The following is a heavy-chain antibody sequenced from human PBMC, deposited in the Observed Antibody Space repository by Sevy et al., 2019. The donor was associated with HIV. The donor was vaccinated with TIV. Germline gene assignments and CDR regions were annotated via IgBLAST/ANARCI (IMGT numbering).Heavy chain of an antibody. V-gene: IGHV1-18*04. CDR2: ISAYNGNT. J-gene: IGHJ6*03. CDR1: GYTFTSYG. D-gene: IGHD5-18*01. CDR3: AREGLPYSYGSLYYYMDV. Sequence: ASVKVSCKASGYTFTSYGISWVRQAPGQGLEWMGWISAYNGNTNYAQKLQGRVTMTTDKSTSTGYMELRSLRSDDTAVYYCAREGLPYSYGSLYYYMDVWGKGTTVTVSS.